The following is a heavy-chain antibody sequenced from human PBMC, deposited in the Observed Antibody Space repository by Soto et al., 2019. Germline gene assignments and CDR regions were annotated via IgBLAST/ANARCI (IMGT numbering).Heavy chain of an antibody. CDR1: GYSFTTYW. Sequence: RGESLKISCKGSGYSFTTYWIGWVRQTPGKGLEWMGIIYPGDSDTRYSPSFEGQVTISADKSINTAYLQWSSLKASDTAMYYCARTAGAYNYGMDVWGQGTTVTVSS. CDR2: IYPGDSDT. CDR3: ARTAGAYNYGMDV. V-gene: IGHV5-51*01. J-gene: IGHJ6*02.